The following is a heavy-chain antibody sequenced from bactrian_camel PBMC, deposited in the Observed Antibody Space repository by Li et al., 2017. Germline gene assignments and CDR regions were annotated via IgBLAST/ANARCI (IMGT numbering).Heavy chain of an antibody. J-gene: IGHJ4*01. V-gene: IGHV3S54*01. CDR2: IYTSSGRL. CDR1: GSTASSNV. Sequence: HVQLVESGGGSVQAGGSLRLSCEVSGSTASSNVIGWFRQAPGKEREGVASIYTSSGRLAYADSVKGRFTISQDKGKSSLDLQMNNLRPEDTGMYYCALRGLARCVRFRTEYSFARLGQGTQVTVS. D-gene: IGHD2*01.